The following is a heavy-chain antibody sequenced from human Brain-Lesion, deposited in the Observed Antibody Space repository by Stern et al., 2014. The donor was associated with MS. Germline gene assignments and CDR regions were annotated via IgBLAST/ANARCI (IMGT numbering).Heavy chain of an antibody. D-gene: IGHD2-2*01. CDR3: ARGRVVPGFQYYATDV. Sequence: QVQLVQSGPGLVKPSQTLSLSCTVSGGSISSGGYYWSWIRPPAGQGLGWIGRIFNSGSPTYNPPPKSRVTISIDTSKNQFPLRLNPMTAADTAVYYCARGRVVPGFQYYATDVWGQGTTVIVSS. CDR2: IFNSGSP. CDR1: GGSISSGGYY. J-gene: IGHJ6*02. V-gene: IGHV4-61*02.